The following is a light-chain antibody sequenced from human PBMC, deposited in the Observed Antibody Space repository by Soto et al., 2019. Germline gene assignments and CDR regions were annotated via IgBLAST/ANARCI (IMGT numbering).Light chain of an antibody. CDR1: QTIKSY. Sequence: DIQMTQSPSSLSASVGDRVTITCRASQTIKSYLNWYQHKPGKAPQLLISSASSLQGGVPSRFSGSASGPEFTLTISSLQPEDIATYYCQQCYTSPYTFGQGTKLDLK. CDR2: SAS. V-gene: IGKV1-39*01. CDR3: QQCYTSPYT. J-gene: IGKJ2*01.